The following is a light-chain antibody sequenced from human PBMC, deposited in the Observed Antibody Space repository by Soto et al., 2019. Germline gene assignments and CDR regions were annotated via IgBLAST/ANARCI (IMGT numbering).Light chain of an antibody. J-gene: IGKJ1*01. Sequence: EILLTQSPDSLSLSPGDRATLSCRASQSFSSTFFAWYQQKPGQAPRLLIYGASSRATGIPDRFSGSGSGTDFTLTISRLEPGDFAVYYCHQYASSVTFGQGTKVEIK. CDR1: QSFSSTF. CDR2: GAS. CDR3: HQYASSVT. V-gene: IGKV3-20*01.